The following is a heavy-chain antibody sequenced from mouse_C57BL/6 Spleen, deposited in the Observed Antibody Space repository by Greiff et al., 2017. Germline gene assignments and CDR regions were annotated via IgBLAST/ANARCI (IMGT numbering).Heavy chain of an antibody. CDR2: INYDGSST. Sequence: EVNVVESEGGLVQPGSSMKLSCTASGFTFSDYYMAWVRQVPEKGLEWVANINYDGSSTYYLDSLKSRFIISRDNAKNILYLQMSSLKSEDTATYYCARENYYGSSYMDYWGQGTSVTVSS. D-gene: IGHD1-1*01. J-gene: IGHJ4*01. V-gene: IGHV5-16*01. CDR1: GFTFSDYY. CDR3: ARENYYGSSYMDY.